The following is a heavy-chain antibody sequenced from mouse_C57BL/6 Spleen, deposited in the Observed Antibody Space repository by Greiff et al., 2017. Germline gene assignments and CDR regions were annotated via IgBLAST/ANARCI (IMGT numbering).Heavy chain of an antibody. CDR3: ARSSYSNYPDY. CDR2: IYPRDGST. V-gene: IGHV1-85*01. CDR1: GYTFTSYD. J-gene: IGHJ2*01. Sequence: QVQLKESGPELLKPGASVKLSCKASGYTFTSYDINWVKQRPGQGLAWIGWIYPRDGSTKYNEKFKGKATLTVDTSSSTAYMELHSLTSEDSAVYFCARSSYSNYPDYWGQGTTLTVSS. D-gene: IGHD2-5*01.